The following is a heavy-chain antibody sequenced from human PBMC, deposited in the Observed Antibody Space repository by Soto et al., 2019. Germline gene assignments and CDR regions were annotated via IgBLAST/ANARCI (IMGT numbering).Heavy chain of an antibody. CDR2: IIPIFGTA. D-gene: IGHD2-21*02. CDR3: AXDATAYCGGDCPEYFQH. J-gene: IGHJ1*01. CDR1: GGTFSSYA. V-gene: IGHV1-69*13. Sequence: AASVKVSCKASGGTFSSYAISWVRQAPGQGLEWMGGIIPIFGTANYAQKFQGRVTITADESTSTAYMELSSLRSEDTAVYYCAXDATAYCGGDCPEYFQHWGQGTLVTVSS.